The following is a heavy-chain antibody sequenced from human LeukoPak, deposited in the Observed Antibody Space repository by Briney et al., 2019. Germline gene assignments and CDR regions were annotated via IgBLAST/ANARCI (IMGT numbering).Heavy chain of an antibody. CDR2: IYDSGT. CDR3: ARRNPTAAGFD. J-gene: IGHJ4*02. CDR1: GASISGHY. D-gene: IGHD6-13*01. Sequence: NPSETLSLTCTVSGASISGHYWNWIRQPPGKGLEWIGYIYDSGTNYNPSLKGRVTMSEDTSKNQFSLKLTSVTAADTAVYYCARRNPTAAGFDWGQGTLVTVSS. V-gene: IGHV4-59*08.